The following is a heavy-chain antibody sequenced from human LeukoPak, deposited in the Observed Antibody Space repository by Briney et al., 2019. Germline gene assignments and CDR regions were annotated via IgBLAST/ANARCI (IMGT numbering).Heavy chain of an antibody. CDR2: ISSSSSYM. Sequence: GGSLRLSCAASGFTFSSYTMHWVRQAPGKGLEWVSSISSSSSYMYYADSVKGRFTISRDKAKNSLYPQMNILRAEDTAVYDCARERSRGIAVAGGGHLYFDLWGRGTPVTVSS. CDR3: ARERSRGIAVAGGGHLYFDL. CDR1: GFTFSSYT. D-gene: IGHD6-19*01. V-gene: IGHV3-21*01. J-gene: IGHJ2*01.